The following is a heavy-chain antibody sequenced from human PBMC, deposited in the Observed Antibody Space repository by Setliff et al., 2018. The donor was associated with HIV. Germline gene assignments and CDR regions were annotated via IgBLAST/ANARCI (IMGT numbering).Heavy chain of an antibody. D-gene: IGHD2-8*02. V-gene: IGHV1-3*01. CDR3: ARGALLAAFDFDH. J-gene: IGHJ4*01. CDR1: GYTFTTYS. Sequence: ASVKVSCKASGYTFTTYSLHWVRQAPGQSLEWRGWINVGSGDTKYSQDFQGRLSLTRDTSANTVYMEVSSLTSDDTAVYFCARGALLAAFDFDHWGHGTRVTV. CDR2: INVGSGDT.